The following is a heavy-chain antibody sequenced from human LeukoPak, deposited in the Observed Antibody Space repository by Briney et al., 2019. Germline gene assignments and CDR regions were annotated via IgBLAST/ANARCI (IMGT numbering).Heavy chain of an antibody. CDR3: ARGGGLDV. CDR2: INHNGNVN. Sequence: PGGSLRLSCAASGFTFSSYWMNWARQAPGKGLEWVASINHNGNVNYYVDSVKGRFPISRANAKNSLYLQMSNLRAEDTAVYFCARGGGLDVWGQGATVTVSS. J-gene: IGHJ6*02. CDR1: GFTFSSYW. V-gene: IGHV3-7*03. D-gene: IGHD3-16*01.